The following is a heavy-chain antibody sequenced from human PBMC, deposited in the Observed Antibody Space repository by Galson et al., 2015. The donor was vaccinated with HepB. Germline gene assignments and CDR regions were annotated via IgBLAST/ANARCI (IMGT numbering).Heavy chain of an antibody. V-gene: IGHV3-11*01. CDR1: GFTFSDYY. Sequence: SLRLSCAASGFTFSDYYMTWIRQVPGKGLEWLSYIRSGGDTIYYADSVRGRFTISRDNAKNSLYLQMNSLRDEDTAVYYCARGAKQLPRGVFDYWGQGALVTVSS. CDR3: ARGAKQLPRGVFDY. CDR2: IRSGGDTI. D-gene: IGHD3-10*01. J-gene: IGHJ4*02.